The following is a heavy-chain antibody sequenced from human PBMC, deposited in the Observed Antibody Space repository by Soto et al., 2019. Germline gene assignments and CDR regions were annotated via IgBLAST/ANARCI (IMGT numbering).Heavy chain of an antibody. V-gene: IGHV1-69*02. CDR3: ARSRGTDYDFWSGYFMDV. CDR2: IIPILGIA. CDR1: GGTFSSYT. Sequence: ASVKVSCKASGGTFSSYTISWVRQAPGQGLEWMGRIIPILGIANYAQKFQGRVTITADKSTSTAYMELSSLRSEDTAVYYCARSRGTDYDFWSGYFMDVWGKGTTVTVSS. J-gene: IGHJ6*04. D-gene: IGHD3-3*01.